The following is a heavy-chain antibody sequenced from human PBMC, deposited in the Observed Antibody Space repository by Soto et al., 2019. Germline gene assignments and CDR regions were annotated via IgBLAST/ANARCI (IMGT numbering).Heavy chain of an antibody. J-gene: IGHJ4*02. CDR3: ARGNSGYDSFYFDY. Sequence: GSLRLSCAASGVTFSSYWMSWVRQAPGKGLEWVANIKQDGSEKYYVDSVKGRFTISRDNAKNSLYLQMNSLRAEDTAVYYCARGNSGYDSFYFDYWGQGTLVTVSS. CDR2: IKQDGSEK. D-gene: IGHD5-12*01. CDR1: GVTFSSYW. V-gene: IGHV3-7*04.